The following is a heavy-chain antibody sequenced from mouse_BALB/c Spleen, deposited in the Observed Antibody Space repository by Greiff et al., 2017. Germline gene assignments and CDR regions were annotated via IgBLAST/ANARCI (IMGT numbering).Heavy chain of an antibody. CDR3: AREWSFYAMDY. J-gene: IGHJ4*01. CDR2: ISDGGSYT. V-gene: IGHV5-4*02. CDR1: GFTFSDYY. D-gene: IGHD1-1*02. Sequence: EVKVVESGGGLVKPGGSLKLSCAASGFTFSDYYMYWVRQTPEKRLEWVATISDGGSYTYYPDSVKGRFTISRDNAKNNLYLQMSSLKSEDTAMYYCAREWSFYAMDYWGQGTSVTVSS.